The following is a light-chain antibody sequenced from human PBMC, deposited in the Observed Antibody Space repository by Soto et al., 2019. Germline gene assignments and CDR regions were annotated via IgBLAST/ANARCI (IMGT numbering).Light chain of an antibody. J-gene: IGKJ5*01. Sequence: PGERVTLSCRASQRVSSSYLTWYQQKPGQAPRLLIYGASTRATSIPARFSGSGSGTDFTLTISSLQPEDFAVYYCQQDYNLPGTFGQGTRLEIK. CDR2: GAS. V-gene: IGKV3D-7*01. CDR3: QQDYNLPGT. CDR1: QRVSSSY.